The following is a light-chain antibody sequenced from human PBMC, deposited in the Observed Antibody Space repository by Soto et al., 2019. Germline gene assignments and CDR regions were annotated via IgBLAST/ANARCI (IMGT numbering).Light chain of an antibody. Sequence: EFVLTQSPGILSLSPGERVALSCRASQSVSKSFVAWYQQKPGQAPRLLIYGALSRATGIPDRFSGSGYGTDFTLTISRLEPEDFAVYYCLQYGDSFPWTFGQGTKVDI. CDR1: QSVSKSF. CDR3: LQYGDSFPWT. J-gene: IGKJ1*01. CDR2: GAL. V-gene: IGKV3-20*01.